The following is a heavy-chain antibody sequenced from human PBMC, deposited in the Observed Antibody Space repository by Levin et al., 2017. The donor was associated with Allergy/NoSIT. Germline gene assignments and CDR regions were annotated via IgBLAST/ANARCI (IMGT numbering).Heavy chain of an antibody. Sequence: PSETLSLTCTVSGGSISSSSYYWGWIRQPPGKGLEWIGSIYYSGSTYYNPSLKSRVTISVDTSKNQFSLKLSSVTAADTAVYYCPYGSGSYSDAFDSWGQGTMVTVSS. CDR1: GGSISSSSYY. V-gene: IGHV4-39*01. CDR2: IYYSGST. J-gene: IGHJ3*02. D-gene: IGHD3-10*01. CDR3: PYGSGSYSDAFDS.